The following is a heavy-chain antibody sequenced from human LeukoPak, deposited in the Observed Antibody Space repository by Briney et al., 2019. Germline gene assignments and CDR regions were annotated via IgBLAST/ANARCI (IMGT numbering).Heavy chain of an antibody. D-gene: IGHD6-19*01. J-gene: IGHJ4*02. Sequence: SETLSLTCAVYGGSFSGYYWSWIRQPPGKGLEWIGEINHSGSTNYNPSLKSRVTISVDTSKNQFSLKLSSVTAADTAVYYCARDSRPGIAVAGSYYFDYWGQGTLVTVSS. CDR2: INHSGST. V-gene: IGHV4-34*01. CDR1: GGSFSGYY. CDR3: ARDSRPGIAVAGSYYFDY.